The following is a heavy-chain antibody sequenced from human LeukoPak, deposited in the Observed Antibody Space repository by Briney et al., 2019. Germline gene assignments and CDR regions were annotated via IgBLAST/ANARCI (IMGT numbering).Heavy chain of an antibody. CDR3: AKCVVLMVYAPADV. V-gene: IGHV3-23*01. CDR1: GFTFSSYA. D-gene: IGHD2-8*01. Sequence: PGGSLRLSCAASGFTFSSYAMSWVRQAPGKGLEWVSAISGSGGSTYYADSVKGRFTISRDNSKNTLYLQMNSLRAEDTAVYYCAKCVVLMVYAPADVWGQGTTVTVSS. CDR2: ISGSGGST. J-gene: IGHJ6*02.